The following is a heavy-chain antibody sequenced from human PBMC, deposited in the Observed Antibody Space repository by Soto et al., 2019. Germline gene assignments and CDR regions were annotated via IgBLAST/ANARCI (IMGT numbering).Heavy chain of an antibody. CDR2: IIPILGIA. V-gene: IGHV1-69*02. J-gene: IGHJ6*02. D-gene: IGHD6-13*01. CDR3: AKPNRAGIAAAGLVYGMDV. Sequence: QVQLVQSGAEVKKPGSSVKVSCKASGGTFSSYTISWVRQAPGQGLEWMGRIIPILGIANYAQKFQGRVTITADKSTSTAYMELSSLRSEDTAVYYCAKPNRAGIAAAGLVYGMDVWGQGTTVTVSS. CDR1: GGTFSSYT.